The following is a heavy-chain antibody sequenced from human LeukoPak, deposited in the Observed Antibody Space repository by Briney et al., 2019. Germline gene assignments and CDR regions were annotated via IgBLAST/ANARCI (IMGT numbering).Heavy chain of an antibody. CDR3: AKHHPDCRSSSCLLCDC. V-gene: IGHV3-23*01. D-gene: IGHD2-2*01. J-gene: IGHJ4*02. Sequence: PGGSLRLSCAASGFTFSSYAMSWVRQAPGTGLEWVSTITSSGGSTYSADSVKGRFTISRDNAKTTLYLHMNSLRAEDTAVYYCAKHHPDCRSSSCLLCDCRGQGTLVTVSS. CDR1: GFTFSSYA. CDR2: ITSSGGST.